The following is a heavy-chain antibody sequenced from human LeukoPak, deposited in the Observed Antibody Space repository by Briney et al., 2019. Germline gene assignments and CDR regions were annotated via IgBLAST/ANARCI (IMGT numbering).Heavy chain of an antibody. V-gene: IGHV1-2*02. J-gene: IGHJ4*02. CDR1: GYTFTSYY. CDR3: ARGSLKSRSRSSEVYY. CDR2: INPNSGGT. D-gene: IGHD6-6*01. Sequence: ASVKVSCKASGYTFTSYYMHWVRQAPGQGLEWMGWINPNSGGTNYAQKFQGRVTMTRDTSISTAYMELSRLRSDDTAVYYCARGSLKSRSRSSEVYYWGQGTLVTVSS.